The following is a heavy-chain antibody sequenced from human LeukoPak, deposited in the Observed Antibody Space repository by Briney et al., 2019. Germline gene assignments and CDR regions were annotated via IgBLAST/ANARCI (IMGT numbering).Heavy chain of an antibody. CDR2: HNGDP. Sequence: KASETLSLTCTVSGASVSSGDYHWSWVRQAPGKGLEWIGHNGDPSYNPPLKSRVVMSIDTSRNRFSLRLNSVTAADTATYFCVTYYVNGGGRGHWGPGALVTVSS. J-gene: IGHJ4*02. CDR3: VTYYVNGGGRGH. D-gene: IGHD3-16*01. CDR1: GASVSSGDYH. V-gene: IGHV4-61*08.